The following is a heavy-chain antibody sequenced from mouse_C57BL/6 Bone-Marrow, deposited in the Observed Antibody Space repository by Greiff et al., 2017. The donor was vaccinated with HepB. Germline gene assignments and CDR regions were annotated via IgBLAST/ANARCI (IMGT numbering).Heavy chain of an antibody. CDR2: IYPGSGST. D-gene: IGHD1-1*02. Sequence: QVQLQQSGAELVKPGASVKMSCKASGYTFTSYWITWVKQRPGQGLEWIGDIYPGSGSTNYNEKFKSKATLTVDTSSITAYMQLSSLTSEDSAVYYCALPYMDYFDYWGQGTTLTVSS. CDR1: GYTFTSYW. J-gene: IGHJ2*01. CDR3: ALPYMDYFDY. V-gene: IGHV1-55*01.